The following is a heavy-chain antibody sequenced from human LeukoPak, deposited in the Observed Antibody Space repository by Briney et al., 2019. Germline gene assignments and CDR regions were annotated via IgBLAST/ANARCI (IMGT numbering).Heavy chain of an antibody. J-gene: IGHJ3*02. CDR1: GGSISSYY. CDR3: ARDRAYYYGSGSYYKSAFDI. CDR2: IYTSGST. Sequence: SKTLSLTCTVSGGSISSYYWSWIRQPAGKGLEWIGRIYTSGSTNYNPSLKSRVTMSVDTSKNQFSLKLSSVTAADTAVYYCARDRAYYYGSGSYYKSAFDIWGQGTMVTVSS. V-gene: IGHV4-4*07. D-gene: IGHD3-10*01.